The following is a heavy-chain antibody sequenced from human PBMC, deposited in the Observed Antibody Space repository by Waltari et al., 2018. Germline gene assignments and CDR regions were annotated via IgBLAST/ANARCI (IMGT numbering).Heavy chain of an antibody. Sequence: QLQLQESGPGLVKPSETLSLTCTVSGGSINSRSYYWGWIRQPPGKGLEWIGSIYYSGSTFYNPSLKSRVTISFDTSKNQFSLRLSSVTAADTAVYYCAGHGWGWFGPWGQGTLVTVSP. V-gene: IGHV4-39*07. J-gene: IGHJ5*02. CDR1: GGSINSRSYY. D-gene: IGHD1-26*01. CDR2: IYYSGST. CDR3: AGHGWGWFGP.